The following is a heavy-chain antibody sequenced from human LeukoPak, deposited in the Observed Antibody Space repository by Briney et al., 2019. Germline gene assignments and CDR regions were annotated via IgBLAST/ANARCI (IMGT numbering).Heavy chain of an antibody. CDR1: RFTFSTYW. J-gene: IGHJ4*02. CDR2: ISGSGGST. V-gene: IGHV3-23*01. CDR3: AKDPYDYYDSSGYYYEPYFDY. Sequence: GGSLRLSCAASRFTFSTYWMHWVRQAPGKGLEWVSAISGSGGSTFYADSVKGRFTISRDNSKNTLYLQMNSLRAEDTAVYYCAKDPYDYYDSSGYYYEPYFDYWGQGTLVTVSS. D-gene: IGHD3-22*01.